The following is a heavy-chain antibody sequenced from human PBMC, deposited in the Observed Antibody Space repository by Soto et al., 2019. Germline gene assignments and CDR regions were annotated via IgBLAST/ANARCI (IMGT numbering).Heavy chain of an antibody. D-gene: IGHD3-3*01. J-gene: IGHJ4*02. CDR1: GYTLTELS. CDR2: FDPEDGET. V-gene: IGHV1-24*01. Sequence: ASVKVSCKVSGYTLTELSMHWVRQAPGKGLEWMGGFDPEDGETIYAQKFQGRVTMTEDTSTDTAYIELSSLRSEDTAVYYCERGRRLDFWSGLYYFDYWGQGTLVTVSS. CDR3: ERGRRLDFWSGLYYFDY.